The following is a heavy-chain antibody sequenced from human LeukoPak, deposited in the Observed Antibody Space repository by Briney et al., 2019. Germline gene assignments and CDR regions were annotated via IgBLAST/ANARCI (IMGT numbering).Heavy chain of an antibody. CDR2: INPSGGST. CDR1: GYTFTSYY. D-gene: IGHD2-15*01. CDR3: AREYCSGGSCYSFDY. V-gene: IGHV1-46*01. Sequence: WASVKVSCKASGYTFTSYYMHWVRQAPGQGLEWMGIINPSGGSTSYAQKFQGRVTMTRDTSTSTVCMELSSLRSEDTAVYYCAREYCSGGSCYSFDYWGQGTLVTVSS. J-gene: IGHJ4*02.